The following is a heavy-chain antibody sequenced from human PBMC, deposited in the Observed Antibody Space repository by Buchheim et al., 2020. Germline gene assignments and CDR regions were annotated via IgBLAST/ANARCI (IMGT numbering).Heavy chain of an antibody. V-gene: IGHV4-59*01. J-gene: IGHJ4*02. CDR1: AGSISTYY. CDR3: ARQIAAGESDY. D-gene: IGHD6-13*01. Sequence: QVQLQESGPGLVKPSETLSLTCTVSAGSISTYYWSWLRQPPGKGLEWIGYIYYSGSPNYNPSLKSRVTISLDTSKNQFSLKLSSVTAADTAVYYCARQIAAGESDYWGQGTL. CDR2: IYYSGSP.